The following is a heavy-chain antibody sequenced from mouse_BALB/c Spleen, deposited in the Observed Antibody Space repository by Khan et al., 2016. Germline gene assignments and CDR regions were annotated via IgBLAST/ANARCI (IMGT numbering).Heavy chain of an antibody. J-gene: IGHJ4*01. CDR1: GYTFTNYG. V-gene: IGHV9-3*02. CDR3: ARYYGSSYYAMDY. Sequence: QIQLVQSGPELKKPGETVKISCKASGYTFTNYGMNWVKQAPGKGLKWMGWINTNTGEPTYAEEFKGRFAFSLETSASTAYLQINNLKNEDTATYCCARYYGSSYYAMDYCGQGTSVTVSS. CDR2: INTNTGEP. D-gene: IGHD1-1*01.